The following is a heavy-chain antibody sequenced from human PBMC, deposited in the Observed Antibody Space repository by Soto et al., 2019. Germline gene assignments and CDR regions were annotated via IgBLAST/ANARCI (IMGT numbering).Heavy chain of an antibody. D-gene: IGHD3-9*01. CDR1: GFSVTNSY. V-gene: IGHV3-53*01. CDR3: AMDWSKFSYNYPYYYAMDA. Sequence: GGSLRRCCPVSGFSVTNSYINWVRQAPGKGLEWVSILYSSGTTYYADSVRGRFTVSRDDSKNTLFLHMNSLGADDTAVYCCAMDWSKFSYNYPYYYAMDAWGQGTTVTVSS. CDR2: LYSSGTT. J-gene: IGHJ6*02.